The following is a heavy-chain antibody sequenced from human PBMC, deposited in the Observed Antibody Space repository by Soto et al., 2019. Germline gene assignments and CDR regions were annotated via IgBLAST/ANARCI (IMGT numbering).Heavy chain of an antibody. CDR3: ARGRAVSKSFYFDY. Sequence: SETLSLTCPVSSDSINTNYWNWIRQSPDKGLEWIGYIHYTGSTDQNPSLRSRVIISIDTPKNQFSLTLTSVTAADTAVYFCARGRAVSKSFYFDYWGQGMLVTVSS. CDR1: SDSINTNY. CDR2: IHYTGST. J-gene: IGHJ4*02. D-gene: IGHD6-19*01. V-gene: IGHV4-59*01.